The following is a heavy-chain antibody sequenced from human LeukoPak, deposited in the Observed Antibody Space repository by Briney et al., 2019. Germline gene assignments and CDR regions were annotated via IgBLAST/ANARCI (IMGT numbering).Heavy chain of an antibody. CDR3: ASARTSGVAGASDY. Sequence: GGSLRLSCAASGFTFSNYNMNWVRQAPGKGLEWISCISSSGSTTYYSDSVKGRFTISRDNAKNSLYLQMNSLRVEDTAMYFCASARTSGVAGASDYWGQGTLVTVSS. D-gene: IGHD1-14*01. CDR2: ISSSGSTT. V-gene: IGHV3-48*01. J-gene: IGHJ4*02. CDR1: GFTFSNYN.